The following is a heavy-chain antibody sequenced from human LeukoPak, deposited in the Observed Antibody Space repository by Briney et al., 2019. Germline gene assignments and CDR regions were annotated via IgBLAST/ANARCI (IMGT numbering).Heavy chain of an antibody. D-gene: IGHD3-3*01. CDR1: GFSVSSYA. V-gene: IGHV3-33*06. CDR3: AKEWSAFDI. J-gene: IGHJ3*02. Sequence: GGSLRLSCAASGFSVSSYATHWVRQAPGKGLEWVAVIWFDGNTAYNADSVKGRFSISRDNSKNTLFLQMNSLRAEDTAIYYCAKEWSAFDIWGQGTRVTVSS. CDR2: IWFDGNTA.